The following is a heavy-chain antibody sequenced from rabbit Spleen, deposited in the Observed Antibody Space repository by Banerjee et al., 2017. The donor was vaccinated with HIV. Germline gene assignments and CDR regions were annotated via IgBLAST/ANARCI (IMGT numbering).Heavy chain of an antibody. V-gene: IGHV1S45*01. CDR1: GFSFSSNW. J-gene: IGHJ4*01. CDR3: ARDAGRGDYIDGVFNL. Sequence: LEESGGGLVKPGGTLTLTCTVSGFSFSSNWICWVRQAPGKGLEWIACIVTSDGDTDYANWPKGRFTISKTSSTTVTLQMTSLTVADTATYFCARDAGRGDYIDGVFNLGGPGTLVTVS. D-gene: IGHD8-1*01. CDR2: IVTSDGDT.